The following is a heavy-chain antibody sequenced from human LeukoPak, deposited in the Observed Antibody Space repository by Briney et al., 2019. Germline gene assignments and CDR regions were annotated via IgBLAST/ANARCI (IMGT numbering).Heavy chain of an antibody. V-gene: IGHV4-4*09. Sequence: SENLSLTCTVSGGSISGYYWSWIRQPPGKGLEWIGYIYTSGSTNYNPPLKSRVTTSVDTSKNQFSLRLSSVTAADTAMYFCARAYSRSYSHFDDWGQGTLVTVSS. CDR2: IYTSGST. CDR3: ARAYSRSYSHFDD. D-gene: IGHD1-26*01. CDR1: GGSISGYY. J-gene: IGHJ4*02.